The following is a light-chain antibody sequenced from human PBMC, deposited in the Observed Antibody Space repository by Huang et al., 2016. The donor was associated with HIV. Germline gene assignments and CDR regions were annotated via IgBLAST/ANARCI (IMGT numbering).Light chain of an antibody. CDR2: GAS. J-gene: IGKJ1*01. V-gene: IGKV3-15*01. CDR3: QQYNNWPQT. CDR1: QSVSSN. Sequence: EIVMTQSPATLSVSPGERATLSCRASQSVSSNLAWYQQKPGQAPRLLIYGASTRATGIPGRFSGSGSGTEFTLTISSLQSEEFAVYYCQQYNNWPQTFGQGTKVEIK.